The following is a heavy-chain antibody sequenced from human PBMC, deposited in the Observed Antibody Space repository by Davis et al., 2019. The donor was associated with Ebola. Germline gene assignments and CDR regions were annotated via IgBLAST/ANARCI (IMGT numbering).Heavy chain of an antibody. CDR1: GGFISSTDYY. V-gene: IGHV4-39*02. J-gene: IGHJ5*02. CDR3: ARDVARGWFDP. Sequence: SETLSLTCTVSGGFISSTDYYWAWIRQPPGKGLEWIGNIYYGGSTYYKPSLKSRVTISVDTAKNQFSLKLTSVIAADTAVYYCARDVARGWFDPWGQGTLVTVSS. CDR2: IYYGGST.